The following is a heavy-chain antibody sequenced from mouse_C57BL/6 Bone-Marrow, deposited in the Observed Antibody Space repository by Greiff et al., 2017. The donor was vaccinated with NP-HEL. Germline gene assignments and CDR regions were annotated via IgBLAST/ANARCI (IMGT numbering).Heavy chain of an antibody. CDR3: ARRTNWDLYYAMDY. CDR2: IWTGGST. V-gene: IGHV2-9-1*01. D-gene: IGHD4-1*01. Sequence: VQVVESGPGLVAPSQSLSITCTVSGFSLTSYAISWVRQPPGKGLEWLGVIWTGGSTNYNSALKSRLSISKDNSKSQVFLKMNSLQTDDTARYYCARRTNWDLYYAMDYWGQGTSVTVSS. J-gene: IGHJ4*01. CDR1: GFSLTSYA.